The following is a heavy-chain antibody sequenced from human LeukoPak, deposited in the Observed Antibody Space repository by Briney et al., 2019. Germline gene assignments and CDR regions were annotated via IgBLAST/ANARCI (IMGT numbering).Heavy chain of an antibody. D-gene: IGHD3-10*01. CDR1: GFTLSSYA. V-gene: IGHV3-23*01. Sequence: GGSLRLSCAASGFTLSSYAMSWVRQAPGKGLEWVSAISGSGGSTYYADSVKGRFTISRDNSKNTLYLQMNSLRAEDTAVYYCATYYYGSGSWSYYYYGMDVWGQGTTVTVSS. CDR3: ATYYYGSGSWSYYYYGMDV. CDR2: ISGSGGST. J-gene: IGHJ6*02.